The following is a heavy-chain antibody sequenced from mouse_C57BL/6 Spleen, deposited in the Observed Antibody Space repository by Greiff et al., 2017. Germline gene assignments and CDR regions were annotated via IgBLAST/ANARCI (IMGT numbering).Heavy chain of an antibody. CDR2: IRNKANNHAT. D-gene: IGHD1-1*01. J-gene: IGHJ2*01. CDR3: TRSLYCSFDD. V-gene: IGHV6-6*01. CDR1: GFTFSDAW. Sequence: EVQGVESGGGLVQPGGSMKLSCAASGFTFSDAWMDWVRQSPEQGLEWVAEIRNKANNHATYYAVSVKGRFTISRDDSKSSVYLQMNSLRAEDTGIYYCTRSLYCSFDDWGQGTTLTVSS.